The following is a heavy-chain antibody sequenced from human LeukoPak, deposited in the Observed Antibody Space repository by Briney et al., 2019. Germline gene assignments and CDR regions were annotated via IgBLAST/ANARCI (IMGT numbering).Heavy chain of an antibody. CDR3: ARAQGIAVAADY. CDR2: TYYRSKWYN. D-gene: IGHD6-19*01. CDR1: GDSVSSNSAA. Sequence: SQTLSLTCAISGDSVSSNSAAWNWIRQSPSRGLEWLGRTYYRSKWYNDYAVSVKSRITINPDTSKNQFSLKLSSVTAADTAVYYCARAQGIAVAADYWGQGTLVTVSS. J-gene: IGHJ4*02. V-gene: IGHV6-1*01.